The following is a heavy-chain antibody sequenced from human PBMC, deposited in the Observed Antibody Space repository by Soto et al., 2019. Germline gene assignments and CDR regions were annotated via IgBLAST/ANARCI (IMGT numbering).Heavy chain of an antibody. CDR2: IIPILSMS. CDR3: ARSYGSGSRPFDY. J-gene: IGHJ4*02. CDR1: GGTFSSYT. V-gene: IGHV1-69*02. D-gene: IGHD3-10*01. Sequence: QVQLVQSGAEVTNPGSSVRVSCKASGGTFSSYTLNWVRQAPGQGLEWMGRIIPILSMSTYAQKFQGRVSIIADKSTTTAYMTLSSLRSDDTAIYYCARSYGSGSRPFDYWGQGTLVTVSS.